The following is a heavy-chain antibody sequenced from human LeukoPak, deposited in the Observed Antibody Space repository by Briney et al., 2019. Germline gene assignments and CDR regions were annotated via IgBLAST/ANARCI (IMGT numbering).Heavy chain of an antibody. D-gene: IGHD2/OR15-2a*01. CDR3: ARTGDYFQAA. CDR2: IYHSGST. CDR1: GASISSRSYS. J-gene: IGHJ5*02. V-gene: IGHV4-39*01. Sequence: SETLSLTCTVSGASISSRSYSWGWIRQPPGKGLEWIGSIYHSGSTYYNPSLKSRVTISVDTSKNQFSLKLSSVTAADTAVYYCARTGDYFQAAWGQGTLVTVSS.